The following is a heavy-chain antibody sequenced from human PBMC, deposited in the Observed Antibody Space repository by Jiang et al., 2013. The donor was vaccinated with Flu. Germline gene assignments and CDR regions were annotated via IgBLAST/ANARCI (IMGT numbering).Heavy chain of an antibody. CDR2: ISYDGSHK. CDR3: VRDPQECGGCTNWANNWFDP. V-gene: IGHV3-30*04. Sequence: GGVVQPGMSLRLSCAASGFTFSSSPIHWVRQAPDKGLEWVAVISYDGSHKFYTDSVKGRFTISRDNSENTVYLQMNSLRLEDTALYYCVRDPQECGGCTNWANNWFDPWGQGTLVTVSS. J-gene: IGHJ5*02. CDR1: GFTFSSSP. D-gene: IGHD2-8*01.